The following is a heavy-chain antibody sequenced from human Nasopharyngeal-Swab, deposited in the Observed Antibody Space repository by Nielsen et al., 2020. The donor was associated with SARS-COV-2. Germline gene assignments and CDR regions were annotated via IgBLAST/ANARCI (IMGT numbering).Heavy chain of an antibody. D-gene: IGHD5-18*01. CDR3: ARGVDTAMVTFHIDY. Sequence: SETLSLTCAVYGGSFSGYYWSWIRQPPGKGLEWIGEINHSGSTNYNPSLKSRVTISVDTSKNQFSLKLSSVTAADTAVYYCARGVDTAMVTFHIDYWGQGTLVTVSS. J-gene: IGHJ4*02. CDR1: GGSFSGYY. V-gene: IGHV4-34*01. CDR2: INHSGST.